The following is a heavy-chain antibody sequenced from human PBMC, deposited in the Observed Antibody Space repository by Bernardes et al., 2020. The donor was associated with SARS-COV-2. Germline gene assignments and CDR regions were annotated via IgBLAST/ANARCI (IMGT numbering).Heavy chain of an antibody. J-gene: IGHJ4*02. V-gene: IGHV3-33*01. Sequence: GGSLRLSCAASGFTFSSYGMHWVRQAPGQGLAWVAVLWYDGSNKYYADSVKGRFTISRDNSKNTLYLQMNSLRAEDTAVYYCARDGWGRSFDYWGQGTLVTVSA. CDR2: LWYDGSNK. CDR3: ARDGWGRSFDY. D-gene: IGHD3-16*01. CDR1: GFTFSSYG.